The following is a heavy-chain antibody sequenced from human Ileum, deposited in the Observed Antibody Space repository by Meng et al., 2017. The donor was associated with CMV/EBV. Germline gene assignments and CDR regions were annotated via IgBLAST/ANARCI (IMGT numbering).Heavy chain of an antibody. Sequence: SLKISCAASGFTFHDYAMHWVRQAPGKGLEWVSGISWNSGSIDYADSVKGRFTISRDNAKNSLYLQMNSLRAEDTAVYYCARDSGIAGADDYWGQGTLVTVSS. V-gene: IGHV3-9*01. CDR3: ARDSGIAGADDY. J-gene: IGHJ4*02. CDR2: ISWNSGSI. D-gene: IGHD6-13*01. CDR1: GFTFHDYA.